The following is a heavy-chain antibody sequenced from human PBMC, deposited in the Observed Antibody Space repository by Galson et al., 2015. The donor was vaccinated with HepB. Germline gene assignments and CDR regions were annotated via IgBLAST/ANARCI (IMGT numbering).Heavy chain of an antibody. CDR2: ISYDGSNK. V-gene: IGHV3-30*18. J-gene: IGHJ4*02. CDR1: GFTFSSYG. CDR3: AKTGSGYDPGPYYFDY. D-gene: IGHD5-12*01. Sequence: SLRLSCAASGFTFSSYGMHWVRQAPGKGLEWVAVISYDGSNKYYADSVKGRFTISRDNSKNTLYLQMNSLRAEDTAVYYCAKTGSGYDPGPYYFDYWGQGTLVTVSS.